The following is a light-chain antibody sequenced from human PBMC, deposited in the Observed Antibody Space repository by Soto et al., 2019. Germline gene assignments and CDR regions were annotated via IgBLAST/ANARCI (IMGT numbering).Light chain of an antibody. V-gene: IGKV3-15*01. Sequence: EIVITQSPATLSVSPGERATLSCRASQSVSNKLAWYQQKPGQAPRLLIYDASTRATGIPARFSGSGSGTEFTLTINSLQSEDFAVYYCQQYNKWPPKTFGQGTKVDIK. J-gene: IGKJ1*01. CDR3: QQYNKWPPKT. CDR1: QSVSNK. CDR2: DAS.